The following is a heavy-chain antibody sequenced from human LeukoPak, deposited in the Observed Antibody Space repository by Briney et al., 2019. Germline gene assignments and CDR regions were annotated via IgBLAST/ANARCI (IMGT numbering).Heavy chain of an antibody. V-gene: IGHV3-30*18. CDR2: ISYDGSNK. CDR1: GFTLSSYG. CDR3: AKDRDYYGSGGQDY. J-gene: IGHJ4*02. D-gene: IGHD3-10*01. Sequence: GRSLRLSCAASGFTLSSYGMHWVRQAPGRGLEWVAVISYDGSNKYYADSVKGRFTISRDNSKNTLYLQMNSLRTEDTAVYYCAKDRDYYGSGGQDYWGQGTLVTVSS.